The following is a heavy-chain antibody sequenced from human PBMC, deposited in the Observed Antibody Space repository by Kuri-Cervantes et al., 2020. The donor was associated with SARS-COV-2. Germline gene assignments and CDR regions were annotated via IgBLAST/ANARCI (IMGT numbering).Heavy chain of an antibody. CDR2: FDPEDGET. J-gene: IGHJ2*01. Sequence: ASVKVSCKVSGYTLTELSMHWVRQAPGKGLEWMGGFDPEDGETVYAQKFQGRVTMTEDTSTDTAYMELSSLRSEDTAVYYCARGGGYSYGYVLGAYFDLWGRGTLVTVSS. V-gene: IGHV1-24*01. CDR1: GYTLTELS. D-gene: IGHD5-18*01. CDR3: ARGGGYSYGYVLGAYFDL.